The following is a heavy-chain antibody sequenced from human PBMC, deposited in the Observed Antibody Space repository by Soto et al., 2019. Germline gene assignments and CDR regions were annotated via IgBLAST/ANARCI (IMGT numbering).Heavy chain of an antibody. J-gene: IGHJ4*02. CDR2: IYYIGSA. Sequence: SETLSLTCTVSGGSISSYYWSWIRQPPGKGLEWIGYIYYIGSANYNPSLKSRVTISVDTSKNQFSLKLSSVTAADTAVYYCARDPGDYFDSWGQGTRVTSPQ. V-gene: IGHV4-59*01. CDR3: ARDPGDYFDS. CDR1: GGSISSYY.